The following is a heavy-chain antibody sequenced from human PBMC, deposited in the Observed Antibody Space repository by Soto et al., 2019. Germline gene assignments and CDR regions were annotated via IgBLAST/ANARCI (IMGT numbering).Heavy chain of an antibody. V-gene: IGHV1-69*13. Sequence: GASVKVSCKASGGTFSSYAISWVRQAPGQGLGWMGGIIPIFGTANYAQKFQGRVTITADESTSTAYMELSSLRSEDTAVYYCARTYNWNYDAQTYFDYWGQGTLVTVSS. CDR1: GGTFSSYA. J-gene: IGHJ4*02. CDR3: ARTYNWNYDAQTYFDY. CDR2: IIPIFGTA. D-gene: IGHD1-7*01.